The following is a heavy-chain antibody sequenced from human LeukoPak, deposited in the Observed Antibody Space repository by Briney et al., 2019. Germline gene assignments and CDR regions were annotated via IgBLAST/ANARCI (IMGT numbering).Heavy chain of an antibody. CDR2: KKHRGST. CDR3: AGSSGLLRYYYYYMDV. V-gene: IGHV4-34*01. CDR1: VQPCSCYY. J-gene: IGHJ6*03. D-gene: IGHD3-22*01. Sequence: PSETLSLTCAVYVQPCSCYYGSWTPKPPGKGLEWIWEKKHRGSTNYNPSLKSRVTISQDTSKNQFSLKLSSVTAADTAVYYCAGSSGLLRYYYYYMDVWGKGTTVTISS.